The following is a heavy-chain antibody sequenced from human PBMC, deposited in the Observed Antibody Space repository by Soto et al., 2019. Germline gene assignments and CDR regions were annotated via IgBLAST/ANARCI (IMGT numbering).Heavy chain of an antibody. V-gene: IGHV3-48*03. CDR3: ARELRGNPGADY. D-gene: IGHD4-17*01. Sequence: HPGGSLRLSCAASGFTFSNYEMIWVRQAPGKGLEWVSYISSGGSTVYYADSVKGRFTISRDNAKNSLYLQMNSLRAEDTAVYYCARELRGNPGADYWGQGSLVTVSS. CDR2: ISSGGSTV. CDR1: GFTFSNYE. J-gene: IGHJ4*02.